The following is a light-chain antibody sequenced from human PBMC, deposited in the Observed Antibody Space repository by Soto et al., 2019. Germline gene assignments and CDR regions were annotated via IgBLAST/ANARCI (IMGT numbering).Light chain of an antibody. V-gene: IGKV3-20*01. CDR2: GGS. CDR1: QNFSSRY. J-gene: IGKJ4*01. CDR3: QQYGSSPT. Sequence: FVLTQSPGTLSLSPGERATLSCRASQNFSSRYLGWYQQKPGQAPSLLIYGGSTRATGIPDRFSGSGTGTDFTLTISRLEPEDFAVYYCQQYGSSPTFGGGTKVEIK.